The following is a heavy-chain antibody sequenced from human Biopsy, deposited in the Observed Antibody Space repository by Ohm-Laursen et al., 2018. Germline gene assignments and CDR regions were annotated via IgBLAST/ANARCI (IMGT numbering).Heavy chain of an antibody. D-gene: IGHD3-10*02. CDR3: AKDVFGGFSGSTDYYAYYFDS. Sequence: SLRLSCTASGFTFSSFAMSWVRQAPGKGLVWVSGISDSGGSTHYADSVKGRSSISRDTSKNTLYLQMNSLRAEDTAVYYCAKDVFGGFSGSTDYYAYYFDSWGQGTLVTVSS. V-gene: IGHV3-23*01. CDR2: ISDSGGST. CDR1: GFTFSSFA. J-gene: IGHJ4*02.